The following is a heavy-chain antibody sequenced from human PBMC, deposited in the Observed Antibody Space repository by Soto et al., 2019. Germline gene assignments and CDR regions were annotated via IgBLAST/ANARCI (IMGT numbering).Heavy chain of an antibody. J-gene: IGHJ6*02. CDR1: GGTFSSYA. Sequence: EASVKVSCKAFGGTFSSYAISWVRQAPGQGLEWMGGIIPIFGTANYAQKFQGRVTITADESTSTAYMELSSLRSEDTAVYYCARARWGNYYYYGMDVWGQGTTVTVSS. D-gene: IGHD3-16*01. CDR2: IIPIFGTA. CDR3: ARARWGNYYYYGMDV. V-gene: IGHV1-69*13.